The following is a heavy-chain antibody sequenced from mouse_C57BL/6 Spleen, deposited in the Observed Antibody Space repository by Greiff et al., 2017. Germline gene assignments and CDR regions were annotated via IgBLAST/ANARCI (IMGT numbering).Heavy chain of an antibody. D-gene: IGHD2-13*01. CDR1: GYTFTSYG. V-gene: IGHV1-81*01. CDR3: ARSDLSSLEY. J-gene: IGHJ2*01. Sequence: VQLVESGAELVRPGASVKLSCTASGYTFTSYGISWVKQRSGQGLEWIGEIYPRSGNTYYNRKFKGKATLTAEKSSTTAYMQLSSLTSEDSAVYFGARSDLSSLEYWGKGTTLTVSS. CDR2: IYPRSGNT.